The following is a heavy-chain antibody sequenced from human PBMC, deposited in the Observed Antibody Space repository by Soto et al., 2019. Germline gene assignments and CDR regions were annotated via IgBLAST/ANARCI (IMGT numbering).Heavy chain of an antibody. CDR2: IRSKANSYAT. CDR1: GFTFSGSA. CDR3: TRRYQLLYANWFDP. Sequence: GGSLRLSCAASGFTFSGSAMHWVRQASGKGLEWVGRIRSKANSYATAYAASVKGRFTISRDDSKNTAYLQMTSLKTEDTAVYYCTRRYQLLYANWFDPWGQVTLVTVSS. V-gene: IGHV3-73*01. D-gene: IGHD2-2*02. J-gene: IGHJ5*02.